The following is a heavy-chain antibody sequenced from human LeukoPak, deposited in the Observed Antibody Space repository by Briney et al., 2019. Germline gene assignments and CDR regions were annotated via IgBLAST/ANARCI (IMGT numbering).Heavy chain of an antibody. CDR2: IYPGDSDT. Sequence: GESLKISCKGSGYSFTSYWIGWVRQMPGKGLEWMGIIYPGDSDTRYSPSFQGQVTISADKSISTAYLQWSSLKASDTAMYYCARGGAKRLTYYDFWSGYPGVYNWFDPWGQGTLVTVSS. CDR3: ARGGAKRLTYYDFWSGYPGVYNWFDP. CDR1: GYSFTSYW. D-gene: IGHD3-3*01. J-gene: IGHJ5*02. V-gene: IGHV5-51*01.